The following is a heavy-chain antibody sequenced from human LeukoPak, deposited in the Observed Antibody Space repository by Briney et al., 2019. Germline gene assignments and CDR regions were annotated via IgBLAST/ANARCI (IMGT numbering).Heavy chain of an antibody. Sequence: GASVKVSCKASGYTFTGYYMHWVRQAPGQGLEWMGWINPNSGATSYAQKFQGRVTMTRDTSISTAYMELSRLRSDDTAVYYCARGRGATITYDCWGQGALVTVS. CDR3: ARGRGATITYDC. J-gene: IGHJ4*02. V-gene: IGHV1-2*02. CDR2: INPNSGAT. D-gene: IGHD5-12*01. CDR1: GYTFTGYY.